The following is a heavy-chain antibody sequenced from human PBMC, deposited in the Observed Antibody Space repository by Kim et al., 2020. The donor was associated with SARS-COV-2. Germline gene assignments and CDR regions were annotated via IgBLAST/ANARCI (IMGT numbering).Heavy chain of an antibody. D-gene: IGHD3-3*01. J-gene: IGHJ5*02. CDR3: ATATIFGVVSWFDP. Sequence: KFQGRVTMTADTSTDTAYLELSSMRSEDTAVYYCATATIFGVVSWFDPWGQGTLVTVSS. V-gene: IGHV1-24*01.